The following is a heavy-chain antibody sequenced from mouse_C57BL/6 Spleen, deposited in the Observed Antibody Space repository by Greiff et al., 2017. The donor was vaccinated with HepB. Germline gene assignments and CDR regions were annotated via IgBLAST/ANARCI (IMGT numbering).Heavy chain of an antibody. V-gene: IGHV1-50*01. J-gene: IGHJ4*01. CDR1: GYTFTSYW. CDR2: IDPSDSYT. CDR3: ARWLPSYYYAMDY. D-gene: IGHD2-2*01. Sequence: QVQLQQPGAELVKPGASVKLSCKASGYTFTSYWMQWVKQRPGQGPEWIGEIDPSDSYTNYNQKFKGKATLTVDTSSSTAYMQLSSLTSEDSAVYYCARWLPSYYYAMDYWGQGTSVTVSS.